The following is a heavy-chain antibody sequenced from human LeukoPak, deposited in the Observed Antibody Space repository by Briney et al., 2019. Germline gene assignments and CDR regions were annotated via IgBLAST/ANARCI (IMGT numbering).Heavy chain of an antibody. CDR1: GFIVSSKY. Sequence: GGSLRLSRSASGFIVSSKYMSSVRQAPGEGLEWVSAIYSGGPTNYAPSVDGPFTLSRHNSKNTVYLSLNCLRLEDPSLSYCAREGPIDYWGQGTLVSVSS. CDR3: AREGPIDY. CDR2: IYSGGPT. V-gene: IGHV3-53*01. J-gene: IGHJ4*02.